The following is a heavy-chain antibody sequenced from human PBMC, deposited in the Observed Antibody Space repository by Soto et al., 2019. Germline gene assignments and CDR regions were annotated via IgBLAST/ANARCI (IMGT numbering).Heavy chain of an antibody. J-gene: IGHJ4*02. Sequence: GGSLRLSCAASGFTFSSYAMSWVRQAPGKGLEWVSAISGSGGSTYYADSVKGRFTISRDNSKNTLYLQMNSLRAEDTAVYYCAKEESHHYYDSSGYFAYWGQGTLVTVSS. V-gene: IGHV3-23*01. CDR1: GFTFSSYA. CDR2: ISGSGGST. CDR3: AKEESHHYYDSSGYFAY. D-gene: IGHD3-22*01.